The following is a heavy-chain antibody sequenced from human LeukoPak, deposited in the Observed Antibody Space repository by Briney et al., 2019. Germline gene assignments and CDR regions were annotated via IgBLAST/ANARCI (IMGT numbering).Heavy chain of an antibody. Sequence: GGSLILSFAASGFTFSSYAMSWVRQAPGNGLEWVSAISGSGGSTYYADSVKGRFTISRDNSKNTLYLQMNSLRAEDTAVYYCAKRIAAAGTFYGMDVWGKGTTVTVSS. CDR1: GFTFSSYA. D-gene: IGHD6-13*01. CDR2: ISGSGGST. V-gene: IGHV3-23*01. CDR3: AKRIAAAGTFYGMDV. J-gene: IGHJ6*04.